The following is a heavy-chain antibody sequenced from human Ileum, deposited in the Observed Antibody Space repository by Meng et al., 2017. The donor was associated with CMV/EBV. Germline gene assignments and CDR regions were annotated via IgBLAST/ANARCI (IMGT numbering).Heavy chain of an antibody. J-gene: IGHJ4*02. CDR2: ISPRDSDT. CDR1: GYTFINYY. V-gene: IGHV1-46*01. Sequence: QVQWVQSGSEVRKPGASVTVSCKASGYTFINYYIHWVRQAPRQGLEWMGKISPRDSDTSYTQEFQGRVTMTRDTSNGTAYMELTNLRSDDTAVYFCTRSWIHLWSHDFDYWGQGTLVTVSS. CDR3: TRSWIHLWSHDFDY. D-gene: IGHD5-18*01.